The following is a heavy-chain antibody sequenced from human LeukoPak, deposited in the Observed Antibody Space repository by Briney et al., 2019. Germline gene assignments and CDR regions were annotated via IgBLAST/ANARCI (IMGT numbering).Heavy chain of an antibody. CDR3: ARLVAVAGLFDY. Sequence: SETLSLTCAVSGGSISSSNWWSWVRQPPGKGLGWIGEIYHSGSTNYNPSLKSRVTISVDKSKNQFSLKLSSVTAADTAVYYCARLVAVAGLFDYWGQGTLVTVSS. V-gene: IGHV4-4*02. CDR1: GGSISSSNW. J-gene: IGHJ4*02. D-gene: IGHD6-19*01. CDR2: IYHSGST.